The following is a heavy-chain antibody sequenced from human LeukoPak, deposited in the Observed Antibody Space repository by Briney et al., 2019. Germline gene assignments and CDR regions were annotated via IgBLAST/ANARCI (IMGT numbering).Heavy chain of an antibody. D-gene: IGHD6-19*01. CDR1: GGSISSSSYY. V-gene: IGHV4-39*01. Sequence: SETLSLTCTVSGGSISSSSYYWGWIRQPPGKGLEWIGSIYYSGSTYYNPSLKSRVTISVDTSKNQFSLKLSSVTAADTAVYYCARGQGKWLITGNWFDPWGQGTLVTVSS. J-gene: IGHJ5*02. CDR2: IYYSGST. CDR3: ARGQGKWLITGNWFDP.